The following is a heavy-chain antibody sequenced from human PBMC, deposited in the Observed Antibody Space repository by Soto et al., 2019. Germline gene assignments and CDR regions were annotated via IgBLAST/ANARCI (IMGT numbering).Heavy chain of an antibody. CDR2: IWYDGSNK. V-gene: IGHV3-33*01. J-gene: IGHJ6*02. CDR3: ARDRGTDFWSGYYHYYYYGMDV. Sequence: QVQLVESGGGVVQPGRSLRLSCAASGFTFSSYGMHWVRQAPGKGLEWVAVIWYDGSNKYYADSVKGRFTISRDNSKNTLYLQMNSLRAEDTAVYYCARDRGTDFWSGYYHYYYYGMDVWGQGTTVTVSS. CDR1: GFTFSSYG. D-gene: IGHD3-3*01.